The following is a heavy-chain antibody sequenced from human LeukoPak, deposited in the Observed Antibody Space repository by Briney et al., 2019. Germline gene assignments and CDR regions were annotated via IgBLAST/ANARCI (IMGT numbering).Heavy chain of an antibody. CDR1: GYTFTSNY. Sequence: GASVKVSCKAFGYTFTSNYMHWVRQAPGQGPEWMGVISPSGGSTTYAQKFQGRVTLTRDMSTSTDYLELSSLRSEDTAVYYCARARRITMIVVANNWFDPWGQGTLVTVSS. V-gene: IGHV1-46*01. CDR3: ARARRITMIVVANNWFDP. CDR2: ISPSGGST. D-gene: IGHD3-22*01. J-gene: IGHJ5*02.